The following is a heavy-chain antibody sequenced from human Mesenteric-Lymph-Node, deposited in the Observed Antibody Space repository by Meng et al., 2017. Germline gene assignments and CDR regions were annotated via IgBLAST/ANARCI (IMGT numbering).Heavy chain of an antibody. V-gene: IGHV2-70*20. CDR3: ARTTYYYGSGSYLFHYYHGMDV. Sequence: SGPTLVKPTQTLTLTCTFPGFSLSTSGMCVSWVRQPPGKALEWLALIDWDDDKYYSTSLKTRLTISKDTSKNQVVLTMTNMDPVDTATYYCARTTYYYGSGSYLFHYYHGMDVWGQGTTVTVSS. J-gene: IGHJ6*02. D-gene: IGHD3-10*01. CDR1: GFSLSTSGMC. CDR2: IDWDDDK.